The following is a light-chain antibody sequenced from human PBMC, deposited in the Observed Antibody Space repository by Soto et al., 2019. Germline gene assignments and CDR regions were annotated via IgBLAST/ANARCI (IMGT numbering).Light chain of an antibody. Sequence: DIVMTQSPDSLAVSLGERASINCKSSQSVLYSSNNKNNSAWYQQKPGQPPKLLIYWASTRDSGVPDRFSGSGSGTDFTLTISGLQAEDVAVYYCQQYYSAPETFGQGTRVEIK. J-gene: IGKJ1*01. CDR3: QQYYSAPET. CDR2: WAS. V-gene: IGKV4-1*01. CDR1: QSVLYSSNNKNN.